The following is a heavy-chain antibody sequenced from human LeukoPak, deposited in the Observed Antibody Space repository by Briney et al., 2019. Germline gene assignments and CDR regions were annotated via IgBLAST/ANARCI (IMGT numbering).Heavy chain of an antibody. J-gene: IGHJ6*03. CDR2: IYYSGST. CDR1: GGSFSGYY. Sequence: TASETLSLTCAVYGGSFSGYYWSWIRQPPGKGLEWIGYIYYSGSTNYNPSLKSRVTISVDTSKNQFSLKLSSVTAADTAVYYCARDSAPYYYYYMDVWGKGTTVTVSS. V-gene: IGHV4-59*01. CDR3: ARDSAPYYYYYMDV.